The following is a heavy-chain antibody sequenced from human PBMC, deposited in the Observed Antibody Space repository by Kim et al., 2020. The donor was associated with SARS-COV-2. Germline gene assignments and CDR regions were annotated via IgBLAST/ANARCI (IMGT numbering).Heavy chain of an antibody. CDR2: IYPGDSDA. CDR1: GYRFTAYW. CDR3: ARHVPSSFTTSKGWFGP. V-gene: IGHV5-51*01. Sequence: GESLKISCETFGYRFTAYWIGWVRQVPGKGLQCVGIIYPGDSDARYSPSFQGHVTISVDKSAGTAYLQWDALQSSDTATYFCARHVPSSFTTSKGWFGPWGPGTPVTVSS. D-gene: IGHD2-2*01. J-gene: IGHJ5*01.